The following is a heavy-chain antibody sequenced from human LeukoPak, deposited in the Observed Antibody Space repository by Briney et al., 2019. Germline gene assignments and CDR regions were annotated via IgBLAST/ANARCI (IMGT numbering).Heavy chain of an antibody. V-gene: IGHV3-23*01. Sequence: GESLRLSCVASGFTFDTFAMSWVRQAPGKGLEWVSGIGNTETYYADSVKGRFTISRDNSKNTLYLQMNSLRAEDTAVYYCASAPSGGCSSTSCYSYYYMDVWGKGTTVTVSS. CDR3: ASAPSGGCSSTSCYSYYYMDV. J-gene: IGHJ6*03. CDR1: GFTFDTFA. CDR2: IGNTET. D-gene: IGHD2-2*02.